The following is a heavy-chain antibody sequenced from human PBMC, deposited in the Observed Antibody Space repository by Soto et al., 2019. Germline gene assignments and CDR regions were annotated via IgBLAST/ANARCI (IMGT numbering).Heavy chain of an antibody. CDR1: GFTFSSYA. CDR2: ISYDGSNK. CDR3: ARNIRGGRYSYGYYYYYGMDV. Sequence: QVQLVESGVGVVQPGRSLRLSCAASGFTFSSYAMHWVRQAPGKGLEWVAVISYDGSNKYYADSVKGRFTISRDNSKNTLYLQMNGLRAEDTAVYYCARNIRGGRYSYGYYYYYGMDVWGQGTTVTVSS. J-gene: IGHJ6*02. D-gene: IGHD5-18*01. V-gene: IGHV3-30-3*01.